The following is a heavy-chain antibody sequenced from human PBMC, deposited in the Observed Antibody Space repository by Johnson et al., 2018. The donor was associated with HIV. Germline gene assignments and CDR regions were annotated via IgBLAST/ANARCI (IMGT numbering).Heavy chain of an antibody. CDR3: ARGGDIVLVVYAMGHDAFDI. V-gene: IGHV3-20*04. CDR1: GFTFDDYG. Sequence: VQLVESGGGVVRPGGSLRLSCAASGFTFDDYGMSWVRQAPGKGLEWVSGINWNGGSTGYADSVKGRFTISRDNAKNSLYLQMNSLRAEDTALYYCARGGDIVLVVYAMGHDAFDIWGQGQWSPSLQ. D-gene: IGHD2-8*02. CDR2: INWNGGST. J-gene: IGHJ3*02.